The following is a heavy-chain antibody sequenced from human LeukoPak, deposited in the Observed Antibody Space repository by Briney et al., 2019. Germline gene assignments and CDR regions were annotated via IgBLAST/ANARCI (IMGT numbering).Heavy chain of an antibody. J-gene: IGHJ3*02. CDR3: ASSNDAFDI. V-gene: IGHV3-53*01. CDR1: GFTVSSNY. Sequence: GGSLRLSCAASGFTVSSNYMNWVRQAPGKGLEWVSIIYSGGSTFYADSVKGRFTISRDNAKNTLFLQMNSLSAEDTAVYYCASSNDAFDIWGQGTMVTVSS. CDR2: IYSGGST.